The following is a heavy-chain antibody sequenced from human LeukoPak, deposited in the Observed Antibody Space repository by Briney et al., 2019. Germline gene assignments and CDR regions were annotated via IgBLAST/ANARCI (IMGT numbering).Heavy chain of an antibody. CDR1: GYSFTGYY. Sequence: ASVKVSCTASGYSFTGYYMHWVRQAPGQGLEWMGWINPNSGGTNYAQRFQGRVTMTRDTSISTAYMELSRLRSDDTAVYYCARDSGGWELLKKHYYFDFWGQGTLVTLSS. V-gene: IGHV1-2*02. J-gene: IGHJ4*02. D-gene: IGHD1-26*01. CDR3: ARDSGGWELLKKHYYFDF. CDR2: INPNSGGT.